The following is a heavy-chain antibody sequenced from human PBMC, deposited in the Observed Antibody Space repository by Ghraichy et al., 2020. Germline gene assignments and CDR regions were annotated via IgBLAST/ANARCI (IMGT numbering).Heavy chain of an antibody. CDR2: ISSTSAYI. CDR1: GFTFRTYS. J-gene: IGHJ4*02. Sequence: GGSLRLSCAASGFTFRTYSINWVRQAPGKGLEWVSSISSTSAYIYYADSVKGRFTISRDNARNSLYLQMNSLRAEDTAVYYCARDLGASCGGDCYSTFDYWGQGTLVTVSS. CDR3: ARDLGASCGGDCYSTFDY. V-gene: IGHV3-21*01. D-gene: IGHD2-21*02.